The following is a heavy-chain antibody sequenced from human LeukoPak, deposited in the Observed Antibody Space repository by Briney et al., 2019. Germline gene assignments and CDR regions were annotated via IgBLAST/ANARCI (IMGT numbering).Heavy chain of an antibody. V-gene: IGHV3-23*01. Sequence: GGSLRLSCAASGFTFSNYAMSWVSQAPGRGLEWVSTISGGGGSTYFTDSVKGRFTISRDNSKNTLHLQMNSLRAEDTALYYCARNDRYSSSPRYYFDYWGQGTLVTVSS. D-gene: IGHD6-13*01. CDR3: ARNDRYSSSPRYYFDY. J-gene: IGHJ4*02. CDR1: GFTFSNYA. CDR2: ISGGGGST.